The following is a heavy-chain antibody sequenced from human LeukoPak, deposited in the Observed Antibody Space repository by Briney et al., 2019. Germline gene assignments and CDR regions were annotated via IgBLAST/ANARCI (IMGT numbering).Heavy chain of an antibody. Sequence: GGTLRLSCAASGFSFSTYAMSWVRQAPGKGLEWVANIKKDGSEKKYVDSVKGRFTISRDNAENLLYLEMNSLRAEDTAVYYCAREGGNGWYSGWFDPWGQGILVTVSS. J-gene: IGHJ5*02. D-gene: IGHD6-19*01. CDR2: IKKDGSEK. V-gene: IGHV3-7*01. CDR3: AREGGNGWYSGWFDP. CDR1: GFSFSTYA.